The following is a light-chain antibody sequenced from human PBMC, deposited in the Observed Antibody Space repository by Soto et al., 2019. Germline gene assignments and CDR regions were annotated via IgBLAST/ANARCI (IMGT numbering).Light chain of an antibody. Sequence: DIQLTQSPSFLSASVGDRVTITCLASQGISSHLAWYQQQPGKAPKLLIYVASTLQSGVPSRFSGSGSGTEFTLTISGLQPEYFASYYCQQLNSYPISFCQGTRLEIK. CDR3: QQLNSYPIS. CDR2: VAS. V-gene: IGKV1-9*01. J-gene: IGKJ5*01. CDR1: QGISSH.